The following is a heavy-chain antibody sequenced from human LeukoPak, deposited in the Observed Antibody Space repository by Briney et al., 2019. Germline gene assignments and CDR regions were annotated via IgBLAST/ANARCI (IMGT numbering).Heavy chain of an antibody. V-gene: IGHV3-23*01. CDR2: ISGSGGST. D-gene: IGHD3-9*01. J-gene: IGHJ4*02. CDR3: AKADILTGYPSFDY. Sequence: GGSLRLSCAASGLTFSSYAMSWVRHAPGKGLEWVSAISGSGGSTYYADSVKGRFTISRDNSKNTLYLQMNSLRAEDTAVYYCAKADILTGYPSFDYWGQGTLVTVSS. CDR1: GLTFSSYA.